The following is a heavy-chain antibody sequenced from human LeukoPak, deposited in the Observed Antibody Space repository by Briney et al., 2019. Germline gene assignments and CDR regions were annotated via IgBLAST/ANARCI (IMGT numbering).Heavy chain of an antibody. CDR2: IYHSGST. CDR3: ASASSGQPLNWFDP. CDR1: GCSISSGYY. Sequence: SETLSLTCTVSGCSISSGYYWGWIRQPPGKGLEWIGSIYHSGSTYYNPSLKSRVTISVDTSKNQFSLKLSSVTAADTAVYSCASASSGQPLNWFDPWGQGTLVTVSS. D-gene: IGHD3-22*01. J-gene: IGHJ5*02. V-gene: IGHV4-38-2*02.